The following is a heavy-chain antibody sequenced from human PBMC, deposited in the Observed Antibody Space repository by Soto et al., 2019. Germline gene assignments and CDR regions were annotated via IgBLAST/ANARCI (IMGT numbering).Heavy chain of an antibody. CDR1: EFTFSGRS. CDR2: IDKVGSDS. D-gene: IGHD3-10*01. Sequence: EVQLVESGGGLVQPGGSLRLSCAASEFTFSGRSVHWVRQAPGKGLVWVSGIDKVGSDSTYADSVKGRFTSSRDNAKNKVYLQMNNRRVEDTAVYYCARGWFGPDVWGKGTKVTVSS. J-gene: IGHJ6*03. CDR3: ARGWFGPDV. V-gene: IGHV3-74*01.